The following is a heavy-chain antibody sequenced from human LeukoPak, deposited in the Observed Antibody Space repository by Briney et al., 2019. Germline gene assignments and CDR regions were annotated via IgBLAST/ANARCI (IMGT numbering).Heavy chain of an antibody. CDR1: GGSISSGGYS. Sequence: PSETLSLTCAVSGGSISSGGYSWSWIRQPPGKGLEWIGYIYHSGSTYYNPSLKSRVTISEDRSKNQFSLKLSSVTAADTAVYYCARGTYPGLDYWGQGTLVTVSS. J-gene: IGHJ4*02. CDR3: ARGTYPGLDY. CDR2: IYHSGST. V-gene: IGHV4-30-2*01.